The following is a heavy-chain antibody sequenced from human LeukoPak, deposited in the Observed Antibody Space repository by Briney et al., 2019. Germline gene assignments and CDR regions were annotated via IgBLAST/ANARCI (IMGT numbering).Heavy chain of an antibody. CDR3: ARGQGVAAPASDY. CDR2: SFYSGSS. V-gene: IGHV4-59*01. J-gene: IGHJ4*02. Sequence: SETLSLTCSVSGGSISNYYWNWIRQPPGKGLEWIGYSFYSGSSNYNPSLKSRVTISVDTSKNQFSLKLSSVTAVDTAVYYCARGQGVAAPASDYWGQGTLVTVSS. D-gene: IGHD2-15*01. CDR1: GGSISNYY.